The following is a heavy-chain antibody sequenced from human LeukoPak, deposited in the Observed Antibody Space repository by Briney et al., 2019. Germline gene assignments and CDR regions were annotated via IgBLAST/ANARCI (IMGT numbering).Heavy chain of an antibody. D-gene: IGHD2-21*02. Sequence: SETLSLTCAVYGGSFSGYYWSWIRQPPEKGLEWIGEINHSGSTNYNPSLKSRVTISVDTSKNQFSLNLSSVTAADTAVYYCARADDFRMDVWGQGTTVTVSS. J-gene: IGHJ6*02. V-gene: IGHV4-34*01. CDR3: ARADDFRMDV. CDR1: GGSFSGYY. CDR2: INHSGST.